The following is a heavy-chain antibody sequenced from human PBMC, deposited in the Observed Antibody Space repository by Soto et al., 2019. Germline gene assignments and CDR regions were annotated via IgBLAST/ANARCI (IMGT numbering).Heavy chain of an antibody. Sequence: DVQLVETGGELIQPGGSLRVSCAASGFTVSSRYMSWVRRAPGKGLVWVSVIWSAGLIYYADSVRGRFTISRDISKNILYLEMTSRRADDTAVYYCAREAPMDVWGQGTTVTVSS. J-gene: IGHJ6*02. CDR2: IWSAGLI. CDR1: GFTVSSRY. CDR3: AREAPMDV. V-gene: IGHV3-53*02.